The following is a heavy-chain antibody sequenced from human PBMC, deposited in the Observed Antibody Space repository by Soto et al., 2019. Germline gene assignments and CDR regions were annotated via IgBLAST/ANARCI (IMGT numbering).Heavy chain of an antibody. CDR1: GGTFNTYT. D-gene: IGHD2-15*01. J-gene: IGHJ4*02. Sequence: GPSVKVSCKASGGTFNTYTFSWVRQAPGQGLEWMGSILPIMGSVNYAHDFRGRLSITADPSTTTAYMELTSLTSHDTAMYYCARIPRYSYATSDPLDNWGQGTLVTV. CDR2: ILPIMGSV. V-gene: IGHV1-69*08. CDR3: ARIPRYSYATSDPLDN.